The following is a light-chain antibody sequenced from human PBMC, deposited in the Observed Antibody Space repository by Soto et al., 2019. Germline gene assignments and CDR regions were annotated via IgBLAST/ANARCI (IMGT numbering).Light chain of an antibody. J-gene: IGKJ4*01. CDR3: QQSYSAPLT. CDR2: AAS. Sequence: DIRMTQSPSSLSASIGDRVTIACRASQYINTYLNWYQQKPGKAPKLLIYAASSLQSGVPSRFSGSGSGTDFTLIITSLQPEDFATYSCQQSYSAPLTFGGGTKVDIK. CDR1: QYINTY. V-gene: IGKV1-39*01.